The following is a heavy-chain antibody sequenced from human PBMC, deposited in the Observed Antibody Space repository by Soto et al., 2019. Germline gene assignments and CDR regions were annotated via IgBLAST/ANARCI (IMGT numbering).Heavy chain of an antibody. D-gene: IGHD3-3*01. CDR2: ISGYNGNT. CDR3: ATESFWSGTF. CDR1: CYTITSQW. Sequence: AEEVSCVASCYTITSQWFFWVRQAPGQGLEWMGWISGYNGNTNYTQNLQGRVTMTTDTSTNTDYMELRSLRSDDTDVYYCATESFWSGTFWGQGSTVTVS. V-gene: IGHV1-18*01. J-gene: IGHJ6*02.